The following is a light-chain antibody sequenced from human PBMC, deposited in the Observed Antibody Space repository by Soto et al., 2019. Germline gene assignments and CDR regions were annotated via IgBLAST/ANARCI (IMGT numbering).Light chain of an antibody. J-gene: IGKJ4*01. CDR3: QQSYCTPRT. V-gene: IGKV1-39*01. CDR2: ASS. CDR1: QNIAGY. Sequence: DVQMTQSPSSLSASVGDRVTITCRASQNIAGYLNWYQQKPGKAPKLLIYASSSLQSGVPSRFSSSGSATDFALAISSLQPEDVATYYCQQSYCTPRTFGGGTQVEIQ.